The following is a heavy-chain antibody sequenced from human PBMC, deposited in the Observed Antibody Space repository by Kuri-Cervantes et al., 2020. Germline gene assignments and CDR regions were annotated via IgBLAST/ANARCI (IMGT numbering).Heavy chain of an antibody. CDR1: GYTFTSYY. CDR2: INPNSGGT. D-gene: IGHD2-2*01. V-gene: IGHV1-2*04. CDR3: ARGYCSSTSCYNWFDP. Sequence: ASVKVSCKASGYTFTSYYIHWVRQAPGQGLEWMGWINPNSGGTNYAQKFQGWVTMTRDTSISTAYMELSRLRSDDTAVYYCARGYCSSTSCYNWFDPWGQGTLVTVSS. J-gene: IGHJ5*02.